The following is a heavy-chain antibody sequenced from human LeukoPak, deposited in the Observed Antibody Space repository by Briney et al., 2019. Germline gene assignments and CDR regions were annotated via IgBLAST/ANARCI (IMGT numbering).Heavy chain of an antibody. CDR3: ARVVGIAVAAYFDY. V-gene: IGHV4-30-4*01. Sequence: SQTLSLACTVSGGSISSGDYYWSWIRQPPGKGLEWIGYIYYSGSTYYNPSLKSRVTISVDTSKNQFSLKLSSVTAADTAVYYCARVVGIAVAAYFDYWGQGTLVTVSS. CDR1: GGSISSGDYY. D-gene: IGHD6-19*01. CDR2: IYYSGST. J-gene: IGHJ4*02.